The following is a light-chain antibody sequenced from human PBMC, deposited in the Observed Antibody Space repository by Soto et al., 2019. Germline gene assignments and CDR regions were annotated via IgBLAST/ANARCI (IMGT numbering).Light chain of an antibody. J-gene: IGKJ2*03. CDR3: QQYNHWYS. Sequence: DIPLTQSPSTLSASLGDTVTITCRASQNVNTWLAWYQQKPGQAPKLLIYKASTLQSGVPSRFSGRGSGTEFTLTINSLQPDDFATYYCQQYNHWYSFGQGTKLEIK. CDR1: QNVNTW. V-gene: IGKV1-5*03. CDR2: KAS.